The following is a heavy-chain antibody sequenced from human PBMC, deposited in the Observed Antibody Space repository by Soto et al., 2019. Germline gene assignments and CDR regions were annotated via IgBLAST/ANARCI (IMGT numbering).Heavy chain of an antibody. J-gene: IGHJ6*02. CDR1: GDSISSGNKY. CDR3: ARVPSPFDYYYAMDV. CDR2: IFSSGTT. V-gene: IGHV4-30-4*01. Sequence: SETLSLTCTVSGDSISSGNKYWSWIRQPPGKSLEWIGYIFSSGTTYYNPSLKSRLTMSLDASQNQFSLKLNSLTDADTAVYFCARVPSPFDYYYAMDVWGQGTTVTVSS. D-gene: IGHD3-16*01.